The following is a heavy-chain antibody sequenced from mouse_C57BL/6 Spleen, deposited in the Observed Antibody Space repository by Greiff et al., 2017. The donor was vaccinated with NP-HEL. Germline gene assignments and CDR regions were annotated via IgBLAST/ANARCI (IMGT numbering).Heavy chain of an antibody. D-gene: IGHD2-1*01. CDR2: IYPSDSET. CDR1: GYTFTSYW. V-gene: IGHV1-61*01. J-gene: IGHJ4*01. CDR3: ARWDGKDAMDY. Sequence: QVQLQQPGAELVRPGSSVKLSCKASGYTFTSYWMDWVKQRPGQGLEWIGNIYPSDSETHYNQKFKDKATLIVDKSSSTAYMQLSSLTSEDSAVYYCARWDGKDAMDYWGQGTSVTVSS.